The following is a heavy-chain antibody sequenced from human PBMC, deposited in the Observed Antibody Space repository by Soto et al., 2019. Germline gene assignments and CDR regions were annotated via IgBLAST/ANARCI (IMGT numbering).Heavy chain of an antibody. CDR3: ARDESGTTTFHY. D-gene: IGHD1-7*01. CDR2: IGTAGDT. J-gene: IGHJ4*02. Sequence: GGSLRLSCAASGFTFSSYSMNWVRQAPGKGLEWVSAIGTAGDTYYPGSVKGRFTISRENAKNSLYLQMNSLRAEDTAVYYCARDESGTTTFHYWGQGTLVTVSS. CDR1: GFTFSSYS. V-gene: IGHV3-13*01.